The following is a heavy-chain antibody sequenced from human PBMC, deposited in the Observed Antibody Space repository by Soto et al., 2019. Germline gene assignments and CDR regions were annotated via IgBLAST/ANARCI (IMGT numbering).Heavy chain of an antibody. CDR3: ARSSGSGYYALSY. D-gene: IGHD3-22*01. CDR1: GYTFINYG. CDR2: TSAYNGNT. Sequence: QVQLVQSGAEVKNPGASVKVSCKASGYTFINYGISWVRQAPGQGLEWMGWTSAYNGNTNYAQKLQDRVTMTTDTSTNTAYMELRSLRYDDTAVYYYARSSGSGYYALSYWGQGTLVTVSS. J-gene: IGHJ4*02. V-gene: IGHV1-18*01.